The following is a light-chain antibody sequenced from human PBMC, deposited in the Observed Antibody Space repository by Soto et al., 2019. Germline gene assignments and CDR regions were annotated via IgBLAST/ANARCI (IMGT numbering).Light chain of an antibody. CDR2: NTY. Sequence: QTVVTQDPSFSVSPGGTVTLTCGLSSGSVSTSYYPSWYQQTPGQAPRTLIYNTYTRSSGVPDRFSASILGDKAALTITGAKADDESDYYCVLYMGSGISVFGGGTKLTVL. V-gene: IGLV8-61*01. CDR1: SGSVSTSYY. J-gene: IGLJ2*01. CDR3: VLYMGSGISV.